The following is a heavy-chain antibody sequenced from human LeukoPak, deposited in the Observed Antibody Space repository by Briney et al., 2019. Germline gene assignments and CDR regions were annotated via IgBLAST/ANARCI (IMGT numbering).Heavy chain of an antibody. J-gene: IGHJ4*02. CDR3: ARLVGDRTIYDY. D-gene: IGHD1-26*01. CDR1: GFTFSNYA. Sequence: GGSLRLSCVASGFTFSNYAVNWVRQAPGKGLEWVSGVSGGGSSTYYADSVKGRFTISRDNAKNSLYLQMNSLRVEDTAVYYCARLVGDRTIYDYWGQGTLVTVSS. CDR2: VSGGGSST. V-gene: IGHV3-23*01.